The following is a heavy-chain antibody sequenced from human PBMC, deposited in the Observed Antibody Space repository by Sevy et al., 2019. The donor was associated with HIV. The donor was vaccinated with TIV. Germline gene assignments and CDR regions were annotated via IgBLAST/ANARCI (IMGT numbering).Heavy chain of an antibody. Sequence: GGSLRLSCAASGFTFSSFGMHWVRQAPGKGLEWVAIISHDGSNKIYADSVKGRFIISRDNSKNTLYLQMDSLRADDTAVYYCAKQGGYCSNGVCYRAFDYWGQGTLVTVSS. V-gene: IGHV3-30*18. J-gene: IGHJ4*02. D-gene: IGHD2-8*01. CDR3: AKQGGYCSNGVCYRAFDY. CDR1: GFTFSSFG. CDR2: ISHDGSNK.